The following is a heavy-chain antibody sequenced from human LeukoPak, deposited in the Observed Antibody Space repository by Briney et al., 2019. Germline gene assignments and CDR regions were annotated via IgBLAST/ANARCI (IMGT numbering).Heavy chain of an antibody. D-gene: IGHD6-25*01. J-gene: IGHJ4*02. CDR1: GFTFSKDD. V-gene: IGHV3-13*01. CDR3: AKEAGRDFDY. Sequence: PGGSLRLSCAASGFTFSKDDFHWVRQAPGKGLEWVAAIGVTGDTYYADSVKGRFTISRDNAKNSLYLQMNSLRAEDTAVYYCAKEAGRDFDYWGQGALVTVSS. CDR2: IGVTGDT.